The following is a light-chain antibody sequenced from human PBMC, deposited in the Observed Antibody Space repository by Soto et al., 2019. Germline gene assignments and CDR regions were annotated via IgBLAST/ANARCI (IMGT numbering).Light chain of an antibody. Sequence: EILLTQSPATLSLSPGERATLSRRASQSIGLAIAWYQHKPGQAPRLLIFDASQRATGIPARFRGSGSGTDFTLSISSLETEDFAVYYCQQRTDRPTWTFGQGTKVDIK. J-gene: IGKJ1*01. V-gene: IGKV3-11*01. CDR3: QQRTDRPTWT. CDR2: DAS. CDR1: QSIGLA.